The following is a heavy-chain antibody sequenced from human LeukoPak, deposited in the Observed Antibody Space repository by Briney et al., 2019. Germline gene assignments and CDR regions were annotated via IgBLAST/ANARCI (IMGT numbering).Heavy chain of an antibody. Sequence: GGSLRLSCAASGFTFSSYWMHWVRQAPGKGLVWVSRINSDGSSTSYADSVKGRFTIARDNAKNTLYLQMNSLTAEDTAVYYCARVRGYYSAYYFDYWGQGTLVTVSS. D-gene: IGHD5-18*01. V-gene: IGHV3-74*01. CDR3: ARVRGYYSAYYFDY. CDR1: GFTFSSYW. CDR2: INSDGSST. J-gene: IGHJ4*02.